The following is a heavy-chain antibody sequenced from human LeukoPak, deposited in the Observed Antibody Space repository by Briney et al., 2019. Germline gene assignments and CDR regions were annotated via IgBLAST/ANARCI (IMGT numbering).Heavy chain of an antibody. CDR2: TYYRSKWYN. V-gene: IGHV6-1*01. CDR3: SRVEDTSGWFDY. D-gene: IGHD6-19*01. Sequence: SQTLSLTCAISGDSVSSNSAAWNWIRQSPSRGLEWLGRTYYRSKWYNDYAVSVKSRITINPDTYKNQASLQLYSVTPEDTAVYYCSRVEDTSGWFDYWGQGTLVTVSS. J-gene: IGHJ4*02. CDR1: GDSVSSNSAA.